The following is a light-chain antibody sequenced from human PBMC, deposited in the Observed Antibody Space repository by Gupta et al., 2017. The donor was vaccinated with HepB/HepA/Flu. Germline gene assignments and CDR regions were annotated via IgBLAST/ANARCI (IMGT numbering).Light chain of an antibody. CDR3: ARCDPRV. V-gene: IGLV4-60*03. Sequence: QPVLTQSSSASASLGSSVKLTCTLSSGHSSYIIAWHQQQPGKAPRYVIMVEGRGNYNKGSGVLEPVPGYRYADATKLKISNLQSNCDAASCWARCDPRVFGGGTKLTVL. CDR1: SGHSSYI. CDR2: VEGRGNY. J-gene: IGLJ2*01.